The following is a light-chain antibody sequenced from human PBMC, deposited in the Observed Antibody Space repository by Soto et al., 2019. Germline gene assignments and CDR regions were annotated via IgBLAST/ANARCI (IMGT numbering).Light chain of an antibody. Sequence: DIVLTQTPLSSPVTLGQPASISCRSSQSLVHSDGNTYLNWLQQRPGQPPRLLIYEVSNRFSGVPDRFSGSGAGTDFTLEISRMEAEDVGVYYCMQTTQFPLTFGGGTKVEIK. CDR2: EVS. CDR1: QSLVHSDGNTY. J-gene: IGKJ4*01. CDR3: MQTTQFPLT. V-gene: IGKV2-24*01.